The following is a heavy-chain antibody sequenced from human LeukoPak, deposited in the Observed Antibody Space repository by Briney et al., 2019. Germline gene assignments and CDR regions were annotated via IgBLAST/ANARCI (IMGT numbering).Heavy chain of an antibody. CDR3: ARAVSGRFDY. CDR2: IYYSGST. V-gene: IGHV4-59*08. Sequence: SETLSLTCTVSGGSMSPYHWGWIRQPPGKGLEWTGYIYYSGSTNYNPFLKSRVTISVDTSKNQFSLKLSSVTAADTAIYYCARAVSGRFDYWGQGTLVTVSS. CDR1: GGSMSPYH. D-gene: IGHD6-19*01. J-gene: IGHJ4*02.